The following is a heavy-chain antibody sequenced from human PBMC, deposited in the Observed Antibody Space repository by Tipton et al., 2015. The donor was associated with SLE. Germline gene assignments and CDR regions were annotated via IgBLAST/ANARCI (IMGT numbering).Heavy chain of an antibody. Sequence: TLSLTCAVYDGSFSGYYWNWIRQPPGKGLEWIGEINHSGGTNYNPSLKSRVTISVDTSKNQFSLKLSSVTAADTAVYYCARAPGLDRDYYYYYMDVWGKGTMVTVSS. D-gene: IGHD3/OR15-3a*01. CDR3: ARAPGLDRDYYYYYMDV. J-gene: IGHJ6*03. V-gene: IGHV4-34*01. CDR1: DGSFSGYY. CDR2: INHSGGT.